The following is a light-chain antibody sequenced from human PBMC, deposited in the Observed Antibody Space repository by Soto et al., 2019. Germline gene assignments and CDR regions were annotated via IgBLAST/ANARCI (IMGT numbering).Light chain of an antibody. Sequence: EIVMTQSPATQSVSPGERATLSCRASQSVGSNLAWYQQRPGQAPRLLMYGASARATAIPARFSGSGSGTEFTLTISSLQSEDFAVYYCQQYGDWPRTFGQGTRVEI. V-gene: IGKV3-15*01. J-gene: IGKJ1*01. CDR3: QQYGDWPRT. CDR1: QSVGSN. CDR2: GAS.